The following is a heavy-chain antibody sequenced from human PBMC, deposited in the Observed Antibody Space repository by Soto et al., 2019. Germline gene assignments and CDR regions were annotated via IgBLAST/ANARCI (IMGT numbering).Heavy chain of an antibody. V-gene: IGHV3-21*01. CDR1: GFTFSSYS. CDR2: ISSSSSYI. Sequence: GGSLRLSCAASGFTFSSYSMNWVRQAPGKGLEWVSSISSSSSYIYYADSVKGRFTISRDNAKNSLYLQMNSLRAEDTAVYYCARDLDSSSWYEDAFDIWGQGTMVTVSS. J-gene: IGHJ3*02. CDR3: ARDLDSSSWYEDAFDI. D-gene: IGHD6-13*01.